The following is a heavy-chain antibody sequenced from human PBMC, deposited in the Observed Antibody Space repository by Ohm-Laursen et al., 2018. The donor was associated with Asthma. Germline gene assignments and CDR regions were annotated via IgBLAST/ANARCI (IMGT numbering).Heavy chain of an antibody. Sequence: SETLSLTCSVSGGSITINYWSWIRQPPGKGLEWIGYIYDSGSTKYNPSLKSRVTMSADTSKNQFSLKLTSVTAADTAVYYCARLQSGSPHYYYGLDVWGQGTTVTVSS. V-gene: IGHV4-59*01. J-gene: IGHJ6*02. CDR1: GGSITINY. D-gene: IGHD3-10*01. CDR2: IYDSGST. CDR3: ARLQSGSPHYYYGLDV.